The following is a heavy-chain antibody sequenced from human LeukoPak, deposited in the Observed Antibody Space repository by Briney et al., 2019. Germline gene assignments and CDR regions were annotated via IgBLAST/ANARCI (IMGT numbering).Heavy chain of an antibody. CDR3: AKGGIQLWFYLDY. D-gene: IGHD5-18*01. Sequence: GGSLRLSCAVSGFSFSNYAMNWVRQAPGKGLEWVSATSGSGGSTSYADSVKGRFTISRDNSQNTLYLQMNSLRAEDTAVYYCAKGGIQLWFYLDYWGQGTLVTVSS. V-gene: IGHV3-23*01. J-gene: IGHJ4*02. CDR1: GFSFSNYA. CDR2: TSGSGGST.